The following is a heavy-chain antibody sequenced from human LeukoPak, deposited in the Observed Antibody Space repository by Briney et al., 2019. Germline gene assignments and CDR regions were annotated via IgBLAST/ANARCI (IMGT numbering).Heavy chain of an antibody. CDR2: IIPIFGTA. CDR1: GYTFTNYA. V-gene: IGHV1-69*13. D-gene: IGHD3-10*01. J-gene: IGHJ6*03. Sequence: SVKVSCKASGYTFTNYAMNWVRQAPGQGLEWMGGIIPIFGTANYAQKFQGRVTITADESTSTAYMELSSLRSEDTAVYYCARCYYGSGSYYTGYYYYYMDVWGKGTTVTISS. CDR3: ARCYYGSGSYYTGYYYYYMDV.